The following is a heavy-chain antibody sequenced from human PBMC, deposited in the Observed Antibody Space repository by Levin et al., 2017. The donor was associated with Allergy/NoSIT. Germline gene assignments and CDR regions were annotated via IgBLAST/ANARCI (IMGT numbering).Heavy chain of an antibody. V-gene: IGHV3-15*01. J-gene: IGHJ4*02. CDR3: TTPPRRSSPYYFDY. Sequence: GESLKISCAASGFTFSNAWMSWVRQAPGKGLEWVGRIKTKTDGGTTDYAAPVKGRFTISRDDSKNTLFLQMNSLKSEDTAVYYCTTPPRRSSPYYFDYWGQGTLVTVSS. CDR2: IKTKTDGGTT. CDR1: GFTFSNAW.